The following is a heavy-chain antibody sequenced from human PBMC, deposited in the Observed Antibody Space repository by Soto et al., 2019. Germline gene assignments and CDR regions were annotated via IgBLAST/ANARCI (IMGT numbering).Heavy chain of an antibody. J-gene: IGHJ4*02. CDR2: IYYSGST. D-gene: IGHD1-26*01. CDR3: ARGGWRDRYTKRGRVNFDY. V-gene: IGHV4-30-4*01. CDR1: GGSISSGDYY. Sequence: QVQLHESGPGLVKPSQTLSLTCTVSGGSISSGDYYWSWIRQPPGMGLEWIGYIYYSGSTYYNPSLKSRVTISVDTSKNQFFLKLSSVTAADTAVYYCARGGWRDRYTKRGRVNFDYWGQGTLVTVSS.